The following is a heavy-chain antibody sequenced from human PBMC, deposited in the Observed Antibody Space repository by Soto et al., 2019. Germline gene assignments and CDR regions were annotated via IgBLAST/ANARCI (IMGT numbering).Heavy chain of an antibody. D-gene: IGHD5-18*01. CDR2: ISSSGRII. Sequence: ESGGGLVQPGGSLRLSCAASGFPFISYEMNWVRQAPGKGLEWVSYISSSGRIIKYADSVKGRFTISRDNARDSLYLQMSSLRAEDTAVYYCARDRGGYTYGNYFDSWGQGTLVTVSS. J-gene: IGHJ4*02. CDR1: GFPFISYE. V-gene: IGHV3-48*03. CDR3: ARDRGGYTYGNYFDS.